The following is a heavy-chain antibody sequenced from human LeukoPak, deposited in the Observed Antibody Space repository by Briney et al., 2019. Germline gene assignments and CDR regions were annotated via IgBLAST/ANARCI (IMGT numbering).Heavy chain of an antibody. CDR2: IRSKAYGGTT. V-gene: IGHV3-49*04. Sequence: GGSLRLSCTASGFTFGDYAMSWVRQAPGKGLEWVGFIRSKAYGGTTEYAASVKGRFTISRDDSKSIAYLQMNSLKTEDTAVYYCTRVITGTTTWFDHWGQGTLVTVSS. CDR3: TRVITGTTTWFDH. D-gene: IGHD1-7*01. J-gene: IGHJ5*02. CDR1: GFTFGDYA.